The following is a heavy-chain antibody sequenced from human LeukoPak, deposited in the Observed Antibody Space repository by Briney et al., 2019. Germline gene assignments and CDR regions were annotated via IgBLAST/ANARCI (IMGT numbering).Heavy chain of an antibody. D-gene: IGHD2-15*01. J-gene: IGHJ4*02. CDR1: GYTFTGYY. V-gene: IGHV1-2*02. CDR2: INPNSGGT. Sequence: ASVKVSCKASGYTFTGYYMHWVRQAPGQGLEWMGWINPNSGGTNYAQKFQGRVTMTRDTSISTAYMELSRLRSDDTAVYYCARDHLIRVAAAGHWGQGTLVTVSS. CDR3: ARDHLIRVAAAGH.